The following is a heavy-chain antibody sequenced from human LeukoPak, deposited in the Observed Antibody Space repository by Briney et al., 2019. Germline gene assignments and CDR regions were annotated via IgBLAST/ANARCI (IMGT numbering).Heavy chain of an antibody. J-gene: IGHJ4*02. D-gene: IGHD2-2*01. Sequence: PSETLSLTCSVSGGSISSSGYYWGWIRQPPGKGLEWIGSVYYSGTTYYNPSLKSRVTISVDTSKNQFSLGLSSVTAADTAVYYCAREYSSSRYDYWGQGTLVSVSS. CDR2: VYYSGTT. CDR3: AREYSSSRYDY. V-gene: IGHV4-39*07. CDR1: GGSISSSGYY.